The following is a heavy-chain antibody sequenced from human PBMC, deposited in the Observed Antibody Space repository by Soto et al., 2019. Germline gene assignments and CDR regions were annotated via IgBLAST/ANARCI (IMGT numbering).Heavy chain of an antibody. CDR2: INPNSGGT. CDR3: ARERSSRYYYYYGMDV. J-gene: IGHJ6*02. V-gene: IGHV1-2*02. Sequence: ASVKVSCKASGYTFTGYYMHWVRQAPGQGLEWMGWINPNSGGTNYAQKFQGRVTMTRDTSISTAYMELSRLRSDDTAVYYCARERSSRYYYYYGMDVWGQGTTVTVSS. CDR1: GYTFTGYY.